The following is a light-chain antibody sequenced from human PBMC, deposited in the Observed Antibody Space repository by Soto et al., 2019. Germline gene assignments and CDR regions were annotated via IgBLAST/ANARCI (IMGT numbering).Light chain of an antibody. CDR2: GNS. J-gene: IGLJ1*01. Sequence: VLTQPPSVSGAPGQRVTISCTGSSSNIGAGYDVHWYQQLPGTAPKLLIYGNSNRPSGVPDRFSGSKSGTSASLAITGLQAEDEADYYCQSYDSSLSGSEVFGTGTKVTVL. CDR3: QSYDSSLSGSEV. V-gene: IGLV1-40*01. CDR1: SSNIGAGYD.